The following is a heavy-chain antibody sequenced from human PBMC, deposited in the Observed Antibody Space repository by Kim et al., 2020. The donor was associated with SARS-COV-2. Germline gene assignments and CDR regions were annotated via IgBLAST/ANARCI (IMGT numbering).Heavy chain of an antibody. V-gene: IGHV4-34*01. CDR3: ARVGSSSWSSAFDI. CDR2: INHSGST. D-gene: IGHD6-13*01. J-gene: IGHJ3*02. CDR1: GGSFSGYY. Sequence: SETLSLTCAVYGGSFSGYYWSWIRQPPGKGLEWIGEINHSGSTNYNPSLKSRVTISVDTSKNQFSLKLSSVTAADTAVYYCARVGSSSWSSAFDIWGQGTMVTVSS.